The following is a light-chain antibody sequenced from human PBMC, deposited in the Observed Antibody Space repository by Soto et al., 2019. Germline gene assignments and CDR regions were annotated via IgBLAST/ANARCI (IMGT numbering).Light chain of an antibody. CDR2: DAY. CDR1: QSVSSN. CDR3: QQYNNWPPIT. J-gene: IGKJ5*01. Sequence: EIVMTQSPATLSLSPGDRATLSCRASQSVSSNLAWYQQKPGQAPRLLIYDAYTRATGIPARFSGSGSGTEFTLTISSLQSEDFAVYYCQQYNNWPPITFGQGTRLEIK. V-gene: IGKV3-15*01.